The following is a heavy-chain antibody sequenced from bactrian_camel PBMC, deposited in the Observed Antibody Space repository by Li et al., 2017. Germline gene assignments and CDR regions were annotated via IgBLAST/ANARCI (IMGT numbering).Heavy chain of an antibody. Sequence: QLVESGGGLVQPGGSLRLSCAASGFTFTNYWMHWVRQGPGKGLEWVSSSSSGALSLVYADSVKGRFTISRDNAKNTVYLLMNSLKPEDTALYYCVRSYRAEYGGSWSPNYWGQGTQVTVS. D-gene: IGHD6*01. CDR3: VRSYRAEYGGSWSPNY. J-gene: IGHJ4*01. V-gene: IGHV3S25*01. CDR2: SSSGALSL. CDR1: GFTFTNYW.